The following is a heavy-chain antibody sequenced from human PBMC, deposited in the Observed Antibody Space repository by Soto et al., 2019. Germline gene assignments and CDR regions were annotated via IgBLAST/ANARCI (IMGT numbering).Heavy chain of an antibody. Sequence: VQLVESGGGLVQPGGSLRLSCAASGFTFSSNSMNWVRQAPGKGLEWVSYISSSSTIYYADSVKGQFTISRDNAKNSLYLQMNSLRDEDTAVYYCARDMGSRFYYYGMDVWGQGTTVTVSS. J-gene: IGHJ6*02. D-gene: IGHD2-15*01. CDR2: ISSSSTI. CDR1: GFTFSSNS. CDR3: ARDMGSRFYYYGMDV. V-gene: IGHV3-48*02.